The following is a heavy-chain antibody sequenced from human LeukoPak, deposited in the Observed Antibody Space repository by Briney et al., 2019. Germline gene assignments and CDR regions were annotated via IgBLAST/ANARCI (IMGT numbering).Heavy chain of an antibody. V-gene: IGHV3-48*03. D-gene: IGHD3-10*01. CDR1: GFTFSSYE. Sequence: GGSLRLSCAASGFTFSSYEMNWVRQAPGKGLEWVSYISSSGSNIYYADSVKGRFTISRDNAKNSLYLQMNSLRAEDTAVYYCARVRGAYYYYMDVWGKGTTVTVSS. CDR2: ISSSGSNI. J-gene: IGHJ6*03. CDR3: ARVRGAYYYYMDV.